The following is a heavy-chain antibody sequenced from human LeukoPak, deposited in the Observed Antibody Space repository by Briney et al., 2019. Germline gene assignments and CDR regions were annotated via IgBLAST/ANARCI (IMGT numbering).Heavy chain of an antibody. D-gene: IGHD5-24*01. Sequence: PGGSLRLSCAASGFTLSSYSMNWVRQAPGKGLEWVSFISSSSSTIYYADSVKGRFTISRDDAKNSLYLQMNSLRAEDTAVYYCARGLQRWLPQGTRFDYWGQGTLVTVSS. CDR2: ISSSSSTI. CDR3: ARGLQRWLPQGTRFDY. CDR1: GFTLSSYS. V-gene: IGHV3-48*01. J-gene: IGHJ4*02.